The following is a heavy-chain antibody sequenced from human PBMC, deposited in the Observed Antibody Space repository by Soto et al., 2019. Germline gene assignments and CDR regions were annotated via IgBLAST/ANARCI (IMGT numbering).Heavy chain of an antibody. D-gene: IGHD3-22*01. Sequence: PSETLSLTCTVSGGSISSGDYYWSWIRQPPGKGLEWIGYIYYSGSTYYNPSLKSRVTTSVDTSKNQFSLKLSSVTAADTAVYYCARDRYYYDSSGYPGYFDLWGRGTLVTVSS. J-gene: IGHJ2*01. CDR2: IYYSGST. V-gene: IGHV4-30-4*01. CDR3: ARDRYYYDSSGYPGYFDL. CDR1: GGSISSGDYY.